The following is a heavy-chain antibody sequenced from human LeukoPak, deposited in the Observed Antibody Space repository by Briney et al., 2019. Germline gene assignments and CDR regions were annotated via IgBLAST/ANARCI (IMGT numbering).Heavy chain of an antibody. CDR3: ARESPTDSYVLY. CDR2: ISSSGSTI. CDR1: GFTFSDYY. V-gene: IGHV3-11*04. J-gene: IGHJ4*02. D-gene: IGHD5-18*01. Sequence: GGSLRLSCAASGFTFSDYYMSWIRQAPGKGLEWVSYISSSGSTIYYADSVKGRFTISRDNAKSSLYLQMNSLRAEDTAVYYCARESPTDSYVLYWGQGTLVTVSS.